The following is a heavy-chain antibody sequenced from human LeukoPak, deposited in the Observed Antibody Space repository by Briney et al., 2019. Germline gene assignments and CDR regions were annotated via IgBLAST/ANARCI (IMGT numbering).Heavy chain of an antibody. J-gene: IGHJ4*02. D-gene: IGHD5-18*01. V-gene: IGHV3-30*18. CDR3: AKDQPRYSYGDYFDY. Sequence: GRSLRLSCAASEFTFSSYGMHWVRQAPGKGLEWVAVISYDGSNKYYADSVKGRFTISRDNSKNTLYLQMNSLRAEDTAVYYCAKDQPRYSYGDYFDYWGQGTLVTVSS. CDR1: EFTFSSYG. CDR2: ISYDGSNK.